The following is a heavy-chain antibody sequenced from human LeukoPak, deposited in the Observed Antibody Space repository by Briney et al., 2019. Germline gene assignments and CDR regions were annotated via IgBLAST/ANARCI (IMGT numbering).Heavy chain of an antibody. V-gene: IGHV4-59*01. J-gene: IGHJ6*03. CDR1: GGSISGYY. CDR3: ARDIAAAGNYYYYYMDV. D-gene: IGHD6-13*01. Sequence: SETLSLTCTVSGGSISGYYWSWIRQPPGKGLEWIGYIYYSGSTNYNPSLKSRVTISVDTSKNQFSLKLSSVTAADTAVYYCARDIAAAGNYYYYYMDVWGKGTTVTVSS. CDR2: IYYSGST.